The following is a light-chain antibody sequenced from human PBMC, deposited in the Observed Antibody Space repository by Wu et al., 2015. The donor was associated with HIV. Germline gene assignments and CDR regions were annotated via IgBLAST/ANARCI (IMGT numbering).Light chain of an antibody. CDR3: QQYNNWPPNT. CDR2: GAS. J-gene: IGKJ2*01. Sequence: EIVMTQSPATLSVSPGERATLSCRASQSISNNLAWYQLKPGQAPRLLIYGASTRATDIPARFSGSASGTEFTLTIDSLQSEDFAVYYCQQYNNWPPNTFGQGTKLQLK. V-gene: IGKV3-15*01. CDR1: QSISNN.